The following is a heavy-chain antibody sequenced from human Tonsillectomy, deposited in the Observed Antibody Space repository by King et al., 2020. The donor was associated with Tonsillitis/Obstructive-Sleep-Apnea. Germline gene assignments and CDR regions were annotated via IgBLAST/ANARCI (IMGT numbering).Heavy chain of an antibody. Sequence: QLVQSGAEAKKPGESLKISCKGSGYSFTSYWIGWVRQMPGKGLEWMGIIYPGDSDTRYSPSFQGQVTISADKSISTAYLQWSSLKASDTAMYYCARHDEVRGSGSYYVDVWGKGTTVTVSS. CDR1: GYSFTSYW. CDR3: ARHDEVRGSGSYYVDV. V-gene: IGHV5-51*01. CDR2: IYPGDSDT. D-gene: IGHD3-10*01. J-gene: IGHJ6*03.